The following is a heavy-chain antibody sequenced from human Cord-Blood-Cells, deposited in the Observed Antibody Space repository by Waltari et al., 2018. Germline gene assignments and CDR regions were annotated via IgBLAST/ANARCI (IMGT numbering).Heavy chain of an antibody. CDR2: MNPNSGNT. Sequence: QVQLMQSGAEVKKPGASVKVSCKASGYTFTSYDINCVRTAHGQGLEWMGWMNPNSGNTGYAQKFQGRVTITRNTSISTAYMELSSLRSEDTAVYYCARVPIAARPYDAFDIWGQGTMVTVSS. V-gene: IGHV1-8*03. CDR1: GYTFTSYD. J-gene: IGHJ3*02. CDR3: ARVPIAARPYDAFDI. D-gene: IGHD6-6*01.